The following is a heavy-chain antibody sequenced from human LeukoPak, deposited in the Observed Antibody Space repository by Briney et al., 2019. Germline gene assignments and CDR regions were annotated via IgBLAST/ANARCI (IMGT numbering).Heavy chain of an antibody. Sequence: GGSPRLSCAASGFTFSSYAMSWVRQAPGKGLEWVSAISGSGGSTYYADSVKGRFTISRDNSKNTLYLQMNSLRAEDTAVYYCATNPDYGDYGDYWGQGTLVTVSS. D-gene: IGHD4-17*01. CDR2: ISGSGGST. J-gene: IGHJ4*02. V-gene: IGHV3-23*01. CDR3: ATNPDYGDYGDY. CDR1: GFTFSSYA.